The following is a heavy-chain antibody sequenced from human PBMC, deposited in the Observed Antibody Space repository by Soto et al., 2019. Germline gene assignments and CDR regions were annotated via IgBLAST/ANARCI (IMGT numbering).Heavy chain of an antibody. V-gene: IGHV1-69*06. CDR2: TIPVFNTA. CDR1: GGTLSDHG. J-gene: IGHJ3*02. CDR3: ARGVYGSGNDYTGPSAYDI. Sequence: QVQLEQSGAEVKKPGSSVKVSCKASGGTLSDHGVAWLRQAPGQGLEWMGGTIPVFNTAKYAQKFQGRVTVTADKFTNVAYMELSSLRSEDTAFYFWARGVYGSGNDYTGPSAYDIWGKGTMVIVSS. D-gene: IGHD3-10*01.